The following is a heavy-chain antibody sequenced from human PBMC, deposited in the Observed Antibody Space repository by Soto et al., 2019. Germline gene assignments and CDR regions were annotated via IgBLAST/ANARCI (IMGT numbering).Heavy chain of an antibody. CDR3: VRGQPHRITIFEVVIRSYDYGMDV. D-gene: IGHD3-3*01. CDR2: INYRGST. J-gene: IGHJ6*02. Sequence: LSLSCAPSGFTFSNYNMNWVRQAPGKGLEWIGEINYRGSTYYNPSLESRITMAVDTSKNQFSLKLSSVAAADTAVYFCVRGQPHRITIFEVVIRSYDYGMDVWGQGTTVTVSS. V-gene: IGHV4-34*01. CDR1: GFTFSNYN.